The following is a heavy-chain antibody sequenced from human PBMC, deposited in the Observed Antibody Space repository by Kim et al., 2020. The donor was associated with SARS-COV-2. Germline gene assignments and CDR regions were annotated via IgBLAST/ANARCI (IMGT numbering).Heavy chain of an antibody. CDR2: INPSGGST. Sequence: ASVKVSCKASGYTFTSYYMHWVRQAPGQGLEWMGIINPSGGSTNYAQKFQGRVTMTRDTSTSTVYMELSSLRSEDTAVYYCARDITMVRGANYYYGMDVWGQGTTVTVSS. V-gene: IGHV1-46*01. CDR3: ARDITMVRGANYYYGMDV. CDR1: GYTFTSYY. D-gene: IGHD3-10*01. J-gene: IGHJ6*02.